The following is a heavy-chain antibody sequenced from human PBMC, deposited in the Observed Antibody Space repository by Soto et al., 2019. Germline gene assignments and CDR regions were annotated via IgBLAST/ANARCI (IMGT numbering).Heavy chain of an antibody. CDR3: TRPDPDAFYI. Sequence: GESLKISCKGSGYSFTSYWIGWVRQMPGRGLEWMGIIYPSDSDTRYSPSFQGQVTISADKSISTTYLQWSSLKASDTAIYYCTRPDPDAFYIWGQGTMVTVSS. J-gene: IGHJ3*02. CDR1: GYSFTSYW. CDR2: IYPSDSDT. V-gene: IGHV5-51*01.